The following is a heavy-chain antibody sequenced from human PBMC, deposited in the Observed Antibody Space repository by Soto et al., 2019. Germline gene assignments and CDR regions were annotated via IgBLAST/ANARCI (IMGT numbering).Heavy chain of an antibody. D-gene: IGHD3-10*01. Sequence: SETLSLTCAVSGVSISSGNWWTWVRQSPQRGLEYIGEIFHDGTANYYPSFERRVAISVDTSKNQFSLKLTSVTAADTAIYFCARLVYVTRLNYMYSDFWGQGTLVTVSS. CDR3: ARLVYVTRLNYMYSDF. CDR2: IFHDGTA. J-gene: IGHJ4*02. CDR1: GVSISSGNW. V-gene: IGHV4-4*02.